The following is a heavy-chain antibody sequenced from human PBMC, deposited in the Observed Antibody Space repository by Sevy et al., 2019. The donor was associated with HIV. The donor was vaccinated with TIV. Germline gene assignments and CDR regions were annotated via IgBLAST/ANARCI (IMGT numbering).Heavy chain of an antibody. CDR3: ARGFYYYDSSGYYWP. J-gene: IGHJ5*02. D-gene: IGHD3-22*01. V-gene: IGHV1-2*02. CDR2: INPNSGGT. Sequence: ASVKVSCKASGYTFTGYYMHWVRQAPGQGLEWMGWINPNSGGTNYAQKFQGRVTMTRDTSISTAYMELSRLRSDDTAVYYCARGFYYYDSSGYYWPWGQEPWSPSPQ. CDR1: GYTFTGYY.